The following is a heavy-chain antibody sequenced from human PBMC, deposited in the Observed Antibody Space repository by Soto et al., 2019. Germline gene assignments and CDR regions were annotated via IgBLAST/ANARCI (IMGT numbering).Heavy chain of an antibody. CDR2: ISYDGTST. Sequence: QVQLEESGGGVVQPGRSLRLSCAASGFTFSSYGMHWVRQAPGKGLEWVAVISYDGTSTDFADSAKGRFTISRDTSKNALFLEMNSLRAEDTAVYYCAKNLGGGWIPDYFDHWGQGTLVTVSS. CDR1: GFTFSSYG. D-gene: IGHD3-16*01. CDR3: AKNLGGGWIPDYFDH. V-gene: IGHV3-30*18. J-gene: IGHJ4*02.